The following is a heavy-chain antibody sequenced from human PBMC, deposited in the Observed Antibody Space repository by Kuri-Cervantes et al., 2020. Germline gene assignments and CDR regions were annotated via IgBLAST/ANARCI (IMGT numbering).Heavy chain of an antibody. D-gene: IGHD4-17*01. CDR2: ISYDGSNK. V-gene: IGHV3-30*03. Sequence: GESLKISCVASGVAFSNSGMHWVRQAPGKGLEWVAVISYDGSNKYYADSVEGRFTISRDNSKNTLYLQMNSLRAEDTAVYYCASDYGDYGAKTQLNLYYYYYGMDVWGQGTTVTVSS. CDR1: GVAFSNSG. J-gene: IGHJ6*02. CDR3: ASDYGDYGAKTQLNLYYYYYGMDV.